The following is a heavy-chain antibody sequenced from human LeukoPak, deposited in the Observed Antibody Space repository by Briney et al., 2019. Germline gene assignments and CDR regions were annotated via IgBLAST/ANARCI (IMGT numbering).Heavy chain of an antibody. V-gene: IGHV7-4-1*02. CDR1: GYTFTGYY. CDR2: INTNTGNP. J-gene: IGHJ5*02. Sequence: GASVKVSCKASGYTFTGYYMHWVRQAPGQGLEWMGWINTNTGNPTYAQGFTGRFVFSLDTSVSTAYLQISSLKAEDTAVYYCARGRPSPQQLGRFDPWGQGTLVTVSS. CDR3: ARGRPSPQQLGRFDP. D-gene: IGHD6-13*01.